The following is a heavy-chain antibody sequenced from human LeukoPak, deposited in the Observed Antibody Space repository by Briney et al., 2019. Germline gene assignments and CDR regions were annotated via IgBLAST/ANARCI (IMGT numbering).Heavy chain of an antibody. CDR1: GFTFSSYA. V-gene: IGHV3-23*01. D-gene: IGHD2-15*01. Sequence: PGGSLRLSCAASGFTFSSYAMSWVRQAPGKGLEWVSSISGSGGRTHYADSVRGRFTISRDNSKNTLYLQMDSLRAEDTAVYYCAKDEGDIVVVVAAYYFDYWGQGTLVTVSS. CDR3: AKDEGDIVVVVAAYYFDY. CDR2: ISGSGGRT. J-gene: IGHJ4*02.